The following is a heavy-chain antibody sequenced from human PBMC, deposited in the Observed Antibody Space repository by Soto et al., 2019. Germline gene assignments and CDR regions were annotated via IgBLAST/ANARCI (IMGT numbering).Heavy chain of an antibody. CDR3: ARVERGTATTVVDACDI. CDR2: MSHSGGT. D-gene: IGHD1-1*01. J-gene: IGHJ3*02. Sequence: QVQLQQWGAGLLKPSETLSLTCAVYGGFVSSGSYYWSWIRQPPGKGLEWIGEMSHSGGTHFNPSLKSRGTLSVDTTKNQFSLKMSAVTAADTALYYCARVERGTATTVVDACDIWGPGTMVTVSS. CDR1: GGFVSSGSYY. V-gene: IGHV4-34*01.